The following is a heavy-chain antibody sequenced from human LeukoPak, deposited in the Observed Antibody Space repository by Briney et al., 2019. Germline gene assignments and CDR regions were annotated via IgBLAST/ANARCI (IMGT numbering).Heavy chain of an antibody. D-gene: IGHD2-2*02. V-gene: IGHV5-51*01. J-gene: IGHJ5*02. CDR3: ARRECSSTSCYIEAGFDP. CDR1: GYIFSNYW. CDR2: IYPGDSDT. Sequence: GESLKISCKGSGYIFSNYWIGWVRQMLGKGLEWMGIIYPGDSDTRYSPSFQGQVTISADKSISTAYLQWSSLKASDTAIYYCARRECSSTSCYIEAGFDPWGQGTLVTVSS.